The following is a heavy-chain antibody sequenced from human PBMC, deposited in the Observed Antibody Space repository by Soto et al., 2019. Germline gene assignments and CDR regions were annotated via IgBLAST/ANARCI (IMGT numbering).Heavy chain of an antibody. CDR3: ARGGLYDSSGYHLAEDYFDY. CDR1: GGSISSGGYY. D-gene: IGHD3-22*01. V-gene: IGHV4-31*03. CDR2: IYYSGST. Sequence: SETVSLTCTVSGGSISSGGYYWSWIRQHPGKGLEWSGYIYYSGSTYYNPSLKSRVTISVDTSKNQFSLKLSSVTAADTAVYYCARGGLYDSSGYHLAEDYFDYWGQGTLVTVSS. J-gene: IGHJ4*02.